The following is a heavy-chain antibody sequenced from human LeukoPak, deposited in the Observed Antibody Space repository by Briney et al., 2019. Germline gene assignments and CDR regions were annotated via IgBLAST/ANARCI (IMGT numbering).Heavy chain of an antibody. CDR2: INTNTGNP. J-gene: IGHJ4*02. V-gene: IGHV7-4-1*02. CDR3: ARESAPFWSGYYSPHYFDY. CDR1: GYTFTSYA. Sequence: VASVKVSCKASGYTFTSYAMNRVRQAPGQGLEWMGWINTNTGNPTYAQGFTGRFVFSLDTSVSTAYLQISSLKAEDTAVYYCARESAPFWSGYYSPHYFDYWGQGTLVTVSS. D-gene: IGHD3-3*01.